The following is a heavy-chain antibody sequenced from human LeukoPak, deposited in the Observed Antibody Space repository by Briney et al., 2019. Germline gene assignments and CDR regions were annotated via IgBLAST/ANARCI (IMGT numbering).Heavy chain of an antibody. CDR2: ISAYNGNT. Sequence: ASVKVSCKASGYTFTSYGISWVRQAPGQGLEWMGWISAYNGNTNYAQKLQGRVTMTTDTSTSTAYMELRSLRSDDTAVYYCARGEDVVVVAATPNNAFDIWGQGTMVTVSS. CDR3: ARGEDVVVVAATPNNAFDI. CDR1: GYTFTSYG. V-gene: IGHV1-18*01. D-gene: IGHD2-15*01. J-gene: IGHJ3*02.